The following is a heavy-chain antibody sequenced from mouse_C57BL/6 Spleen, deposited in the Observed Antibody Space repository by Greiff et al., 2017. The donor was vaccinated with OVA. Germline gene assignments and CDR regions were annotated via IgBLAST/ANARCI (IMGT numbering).Heavy chain of an antibody. J-gene: IGHJ3*01. CDR3: ARAFITTVVPFAY. CDR2: ISYDGSN. D-gene: IGHD1-1*01. Sequence: EVQVVESGPGLVKPSQSLSLTCSVTGYSITSGYYWNWIRQFPGNKLEWMGYISYDGSNNYNPSLKNRISITRDTSKNQFFLKLNSVTTEDTATYYCARAFITTVVPFAYWGQGTLVTVSA. CDR1: GYSITSGYY. V-gene: IGHV3-6*01.